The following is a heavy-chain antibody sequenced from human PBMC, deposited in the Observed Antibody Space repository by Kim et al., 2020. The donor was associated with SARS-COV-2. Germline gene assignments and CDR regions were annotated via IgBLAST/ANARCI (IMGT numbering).Heavy chain of an antibody. CDR3: VREGGYCSSTSCSRIYGMDV. V-gene: IGHV1-69*13. Sequence: SVKVSCKASGGTFSSYAISWVRQAPGQGLEWMGGIIPIFGTSNYAQKFQGRVTITADESTSTAYMVLSSLRSEDTAVYYCVREGGYCSSTSCSRIYGMDVWGQGTTVTVSS. CDR1: GGTFSSYA. CDR2: IIPIFGTS. J-gene: IGHJ6*02. D-gene: IGHD2-2*01.